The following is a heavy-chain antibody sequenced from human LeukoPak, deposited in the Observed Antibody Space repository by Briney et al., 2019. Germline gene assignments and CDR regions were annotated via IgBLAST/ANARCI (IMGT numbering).Heavy chain of an antibody. CDR1: GFSFSNFA. J-gene: IGHJ4*02. Sequence: QPGGSLRLSCAASGFSFSNFAMSWVRQAPGKGLEWVSLIIGSSGDTFYADSVKGRFTISRDNSKNRVYLQMNSLRAEDTALYYCAKGAYDYIEMGYFDSWGQGTLVTVSS. V-gene: IGHV3-23*01. CDR3: AKGAYDYIEMGYFDS. D-gene: IGHD5-12*01. CDR2: IIGSSGDT.